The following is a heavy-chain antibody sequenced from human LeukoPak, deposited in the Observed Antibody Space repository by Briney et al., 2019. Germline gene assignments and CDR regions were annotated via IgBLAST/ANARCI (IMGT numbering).Heavy chain of an antibody. Sequence: SETLSLTCTVSGGSISSSSYYWGWIRQPPGKGLEWIGSIYYSGSTYYNPSLKSRVTISVDTSKNQFSLKLSSVTAADTAVYYCARIEFLHCPNCSGRAQDAFDIWGQGTMVTVSS. CDR2: IYYSGST. CDR1: GGSISSSSYY. J-gene: IGHJ3*02. V-gene: IGHV4-39*07. D-gene: IGHD2-15*01. CDR3: ARIEFLHCPNCSGRAQDAFDI.